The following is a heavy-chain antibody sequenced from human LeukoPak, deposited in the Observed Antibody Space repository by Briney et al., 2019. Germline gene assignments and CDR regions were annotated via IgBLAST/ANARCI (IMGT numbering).Heavy chain of an antibody. CDR1: GGSISSYY. D-gene: IGHD6-13*01. J-gene: IGHJ4*02. Sequence: SWETLTLTRTVSGGSISSYYWSWIRQPPGKGLEWIGYIYYSGSTNYNPSLKSRVTISVDTSKNQFSLKLSSVTAADTAVYYCARGYSSRKIDYWGQGTLVTVSS. CDR2: IYYSGST. CDR3: ARGYSSRKIDY. V-gene: IGHV4-59*08.